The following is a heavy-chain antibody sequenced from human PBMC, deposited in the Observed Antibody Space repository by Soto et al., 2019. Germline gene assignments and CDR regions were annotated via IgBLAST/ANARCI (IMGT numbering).Heavy chain of an antibody. V-gene: IGHV4-34*01. CDR1: GGSFSGYY. D-gene: IGHD6-13*01. CDR3: ARGWQQQLFFDY. CDR2: INHSGST. Sequence: RSLTCAVYGGSFSGYYWSWIRQPSGKGLEWIGEINHSGSTNYNPSLKSRVTISVDTSKNQFSLKLSSVTAADTAVYYCARGWQQQLFFDYWGQGTLVTVSS. J-gene: IGHJ4*02.